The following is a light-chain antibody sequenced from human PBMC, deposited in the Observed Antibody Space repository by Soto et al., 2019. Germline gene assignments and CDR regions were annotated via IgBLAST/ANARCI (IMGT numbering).Light chain of an antibody. Sequence: QSVLTQPASVSGSPGQSITISCTGTSSDVGGYNYVSWYQQHPGKAPKLMICDVSLRPSGISNRFSGSKSGNTASLTISGLQAEDEADYYCSSYTSTSTLVFGTGTKVTVL. CDR3: SSYTSTSTLV. CDR1: SSDVGGYNY. V-gene: IGLV2-14*01. J-gene: IGLJ1*01. CDR2: DVS.